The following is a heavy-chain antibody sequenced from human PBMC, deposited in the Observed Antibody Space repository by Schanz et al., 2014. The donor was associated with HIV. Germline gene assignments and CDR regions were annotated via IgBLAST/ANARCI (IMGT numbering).Heavy chain of an antibody. J-gene: IGHJ4*02. CDR1: GFALNRHS. CDR3: ARGKNSFDY. CDR2: IRNKAHGQTT. Sequence: EVQVVESGGGLVQPGGSLRLSCAASGFALNRHSLNWVRQAPGRGLEWIARIRNKAHGQTTEYAASVKGRFTISRDNSENSLYLQMNSLRTEDTAVYYCARGKNSFDYWGQGALITVSS. V-gene: IGHV3-72*01.